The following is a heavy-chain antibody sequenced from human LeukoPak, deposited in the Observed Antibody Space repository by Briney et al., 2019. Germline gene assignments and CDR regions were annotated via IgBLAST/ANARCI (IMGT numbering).Heavy chain of an antibody. Sequence: PGGSLRLSCAASGFTFSRYWMTWVRQAPGKGLEWVANIKQDGSEKYYVDSVKGRFTISRDNAKNSLYLQMNSLRAEDTAVYYCATSIEIAAAGNYWGQGTLVTVSS. D-gene: IGHD6-13*01. CDR1: GFTFSRYW. J-gene: IGHJ4*02. CDR3: ATSIEIAAAGNY. CDR2: IKQDGSEK. V-gene: IGHV3-7*02.